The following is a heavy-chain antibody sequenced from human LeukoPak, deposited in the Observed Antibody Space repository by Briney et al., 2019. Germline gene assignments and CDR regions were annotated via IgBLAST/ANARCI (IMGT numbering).Heavy chain of an antibody. D-gene: IGHD3-22*01. Sequence: GGSLRLSCVASGFTFNNYDMYWVRQATGKGLEWVSAIGTAGDTYYPGSVKGRFTISRENAKNSLYLQMNSLRAGDTAVYYCARCPRDYDSSGYGFDYWGQGTLVTVSS. CDR3: ARCPRDYDSSGYGFDY. V-gene: IGHV3-13*01. CDR1: GFTFNNYD. CDR2: IGTAGDT. J-gene: IGHJ4*02.